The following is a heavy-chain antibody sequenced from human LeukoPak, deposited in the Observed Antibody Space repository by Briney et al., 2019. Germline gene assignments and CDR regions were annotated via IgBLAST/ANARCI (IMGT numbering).Heavy chain of an antibody. Sequence: PGGSLRLSCAASGFRFDDYTMHWVRQAPGKGLEWVSGINWNSLSVAYADSVKGRFIISRDNAKNSLYLQMNSLRAEDMALYYCAKGEDYFDDWGQGTLVTVSS. J-gene: IGHJ4*02. CDR2: INWNSLSV. V-gene: IGHV3-9*03. CDR1: GFRFDDYT. CDR3: AKGEDYFDD.